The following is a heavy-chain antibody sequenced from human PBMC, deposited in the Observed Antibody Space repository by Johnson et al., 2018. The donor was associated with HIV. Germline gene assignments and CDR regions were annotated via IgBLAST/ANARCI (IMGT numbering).Heavy chain of an antibody. CDR2: IYSGGST. Sequence: VQLVESGGGLVQPGGSLRLSCAASGFTFSSYDMHWVRQATGKGLEWVSAIYSGGSTYYADSVKGRFTISRDNSKNTLYLQMNSLRAEDTAVYYCARAIFGVAGTRSIWGQGTMVTVSS. CDR1: GFTFSSYD. V-gene: IGHV3-66*01. CDR3: ARAIFGVAGTRSI. D-gene: IGHD3-3*01. J-gene: IGHJ3*02.